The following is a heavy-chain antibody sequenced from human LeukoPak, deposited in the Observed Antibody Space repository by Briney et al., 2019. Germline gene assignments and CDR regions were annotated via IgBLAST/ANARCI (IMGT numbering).Heavy chain of an antibody. J-gene: IGHJ4*02. CDR3: ARRGIVATNSAVDY. CDR1: GYSFTYW. CDR2: IYPGDSDT. V-gene: IGHV5-51*01. Sequence: GESLKISCKGSGYSFTYWIGWVRQMPGKGLEWMGIIYPGDSDTRYSPFFQGQVTISADKSISTAYLQWSSLKASDTAMYYCARRGIVATNSAVDYWGQGTLVTVSS. D-gene: IGHD5-12*01.